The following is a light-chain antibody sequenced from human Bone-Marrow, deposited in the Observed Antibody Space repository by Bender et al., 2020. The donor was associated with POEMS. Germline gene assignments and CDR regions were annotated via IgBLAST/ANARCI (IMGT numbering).Light chain of an antibody. J-gene: IGLJ3*02. CDR3: SSYGGLNVL. CDR1: CSDISGHYF. V-gene: IGLV2-8*01. Sequence: QSALTQPPSASGSLGQSVTISCTGTCSDISGHYFVSWYQQHPGKAPQLFFYEVNKRPSGFPDRFSGSKSGNTASLTISGLQSEDEADYYCSSYGGLNVLFGGGTKVTVL. CDR2: EVN.